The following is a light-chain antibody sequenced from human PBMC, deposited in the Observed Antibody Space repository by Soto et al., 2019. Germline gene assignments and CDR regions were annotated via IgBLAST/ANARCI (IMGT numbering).Light chain of an antibody. CDR3: QQYGSSPPYT. Sequence: EIVLTQSPGILSLSTGERATLSCRASQSVSSRYLAWYQQKPGQAPRLLIYGASNRATGIPDRFSASGSKTNFTLTISRLEPEDFAVYYCQQYGSSPPYTFGQGTKLEIK. J-gene: IGKJ2*01. V-gene: IGKV3-20*01. CDR2: GAS. CDR1: QSVSSRY.